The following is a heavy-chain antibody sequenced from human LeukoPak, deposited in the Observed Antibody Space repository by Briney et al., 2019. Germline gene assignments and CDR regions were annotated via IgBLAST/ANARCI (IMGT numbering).Heavy chain of an antibody. V-gene: IGHV1-18*01. J-gene: IGHJ3*02. CDR3: ARVPTSDAFDI. CDR2: ISAYNGNT. CDR1: GYTFTSYG. Sequence: GASVKVSCKASGYTFTSYGISWVRQAPGQGLEWMGWISAYNGNTNYAQKLQGRVTLATDTPTSTAYMELRSLRSDDPAVYYCARVPTSDAFDIWGQGTMVTVSS. D-gene: IGHD2-2*01.